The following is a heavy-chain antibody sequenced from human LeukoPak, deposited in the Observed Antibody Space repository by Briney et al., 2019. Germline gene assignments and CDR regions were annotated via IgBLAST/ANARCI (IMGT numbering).Heavy chain of an antibody. D-gene: IGHD2-21*01. CDR2: IKSKTDGGTT. Sequence: GGSLRLSCAASGFTFSNAWMSWVRQAPGKGLEWVGRIKSKTDGGTTDYAAPVKGRFTISRDDSKNTLYLQMNSLKTEDTAVYYCTTEVVGLFTAKPLLDYWGQGTLVTVSS. V-gene: IGHV3-15*01. J-gene: IGHJ4*02. CDR3: TTEVVGLFTAKPLLDY. CDR1: GFTFSNAW.